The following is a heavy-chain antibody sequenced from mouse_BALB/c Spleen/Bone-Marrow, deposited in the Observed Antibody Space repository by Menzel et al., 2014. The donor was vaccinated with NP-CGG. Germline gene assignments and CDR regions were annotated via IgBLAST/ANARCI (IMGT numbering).Heavy chain of an antibody. D-gene: IGHD1-1*02. Sequence: QVQLQQSGPELVKPGASVRISCKASGYTFTSYYIHWVKQRPGQGLEWIGWIYPGNVNTRYNEKFKGKATLTADKSSSTAYMQLSSLTSEDSAVYSCAREGLWSSDYWGQGTTLTVSS. CDR3: AREGLWSSDY. J-gene: IGHJ2*01. CDR1: GYTFTSYY. CDR2: IYPGNVNT. V-gene: IGHV1S56*01.